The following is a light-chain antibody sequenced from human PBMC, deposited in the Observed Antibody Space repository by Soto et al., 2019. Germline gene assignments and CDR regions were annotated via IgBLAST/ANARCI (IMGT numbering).Light chain of an antibody. Sequence: QAVVTQPRSVSGSPGQSVTISCTGTSSDVGGYNYVSWYQQHPGKAPKLMIYDVDKRPSGVPDRFSGSKSGNTASLTISGLQAEDEADYYCCSYAGTYTYVFGTVTKVTVL. CDR2: DVD. CDR1: SSDVGGYNY. CDR3: CSYAGTYTYV. J-gene: IGLJ1*01. V-gene: IGLV2-11*02.